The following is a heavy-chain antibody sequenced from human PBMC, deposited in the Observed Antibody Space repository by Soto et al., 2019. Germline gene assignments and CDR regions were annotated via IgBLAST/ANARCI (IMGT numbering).Heavy chain of an antibody. CDR3: ARVLSGSSLFDY. V-gene: IGHV4-59*01. D-gene: IGHD1-26*01. J-gene: IGHJ4*02. CDR1: GGSIISDD. Sequence: SETLSLTCTVSGGSIISDDCSWIRQPPWKGLEWIGYISYSGITNYNPSLKSLVTISVDTSKNQFSLKLFSVTAADTAVYYCARVLSGSSLFDYWGQGTLATVSS. CDR2: ISYSGIT.